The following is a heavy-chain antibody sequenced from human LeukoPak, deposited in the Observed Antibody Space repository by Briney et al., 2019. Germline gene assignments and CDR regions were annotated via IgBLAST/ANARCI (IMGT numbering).Heavy chain of an antibody. Sequence: GGSLRLSCAASGFTFDDYGMSWIRQAAGKGLEWVSGINWNGGSTGYADSVKGRFTISRDNAKNSLYLQMNSLRAEHTAWHYCARGGYYDFWSGYGYWGQGTLVTVSS. D-gene: IGHD3-3*01. CDR1: GFTFDDYG. CDR2: INWNGGST. V-gene: IGHV3-20*04. CDR3: ARGGYYDFWSGYGY. J-gene: IGHJ4*02.